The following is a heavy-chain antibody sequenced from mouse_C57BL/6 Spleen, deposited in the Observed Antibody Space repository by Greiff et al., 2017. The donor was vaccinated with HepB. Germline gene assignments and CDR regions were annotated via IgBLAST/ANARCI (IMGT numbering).Heavy chain of an antibody. CDR1: GFNIKDDY. V-gene: IGHV14-4*01. CDR3: TTKAAQAFDY. Sequence: EVQLQQSGAELVRPGASVKLSCTASGFNIKDDYMHWVKQRPEQGLEWIGWIDPENGDTEYASKFQGKATITADTSSNTAYLQLSSLTSEDTAVYYCTTKAAQAFDYWGQGTTLTVSS. CDR2: IDPENGDT. D-gene: IGHD3-2*02. J-gene: IGHJ2*01.